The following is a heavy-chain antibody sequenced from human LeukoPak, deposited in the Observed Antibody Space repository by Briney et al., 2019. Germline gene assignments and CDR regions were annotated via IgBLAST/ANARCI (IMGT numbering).Heavy chain of an antibody. D-gene: IGHD5-18*01. CDR2: LNSDGSST. J-gene: IGHJ3*02. V-gene: IGHV3-74*01. Sequence: PGGSLRLSCAASGFTFSSYWMHWVRQAPGKGLVWVSRLNSDGSSTSYADSVKGRFTISRDNAKNTLYLQMNSLRAEDTAVYYCARGGAYSYGPLDIWGRGTMVTVSS. CDR3: ARGGAYSYGPLDI. CDR1: GFTFSSYW.